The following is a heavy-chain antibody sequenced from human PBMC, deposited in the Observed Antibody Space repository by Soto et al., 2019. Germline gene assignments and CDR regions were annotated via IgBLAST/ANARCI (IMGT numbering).Heavy chain of an antibody. Sequence: SETLSLTCTVSGGSISSYYWSWIRQPPGKGLEWIGYIYYSGSTNYNPSLKSRVTISVDTSKNQFSLKLSSVTAADTAVYYCARSYSSGWWDYFDYWGRGTLVTVSS. D-gene: IGHD6-19*01. CDR2: IYYSGST. CDR1: GGSISSYY. J-gene: IGHJ4*02. V-gene: IGHV4-59*01. CDR3: ARSYSSGWWDYFDY.